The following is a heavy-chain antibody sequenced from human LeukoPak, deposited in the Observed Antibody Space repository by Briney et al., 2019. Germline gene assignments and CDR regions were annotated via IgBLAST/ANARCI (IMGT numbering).Heavy chain of an antibody. CDR3: ARRSYDFWSGYYWTGYYYYYMDV. CDR2: ISAYNGNT. J-gene: IGHJ6*03. CDR1: GYTFTSYG. D-gene: IGHD3-3*01. V-gene: IGHV1-18*01. Sequence: ASVKVSCKTSGYTFTSYGISGVRQAPGQGREWMGWISAYNGNTNYAQKLQGRVTMTTDTSTSTAYIELRSLRSDDTAVYYCARRSYDFWSGYYWTGYYYYYMDVWGKGTTVTVSS.